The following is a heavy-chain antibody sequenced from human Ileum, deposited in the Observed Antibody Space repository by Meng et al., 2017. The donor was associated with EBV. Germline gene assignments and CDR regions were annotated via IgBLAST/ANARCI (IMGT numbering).Heavy chain of an antibody. D-gene: IGHD3-10*01. CDR2: IHDSGST. Sequence: QVQLQESGPGLVKPSQTLSLTCAVPVGSISSGGYYWSWIRQHPGKGLEWIGYIHDSGSTYYNPSLKSRVTISADTSKNQFSLKLSSVTAADTAVYYCARASYGSGSPLGESWFDPWGQGTLVTVAS. CDR3: ARASYGSGSPLGESWFDP. J-gene: IGHJ5*02. V-gene: IGHV4-31*11. CDR1: VGSISSGGYY.